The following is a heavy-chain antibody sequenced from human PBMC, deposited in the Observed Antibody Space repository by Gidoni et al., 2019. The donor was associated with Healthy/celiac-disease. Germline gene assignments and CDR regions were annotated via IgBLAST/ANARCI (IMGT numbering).Heavy chain of an antibody. Sequence: EVQLVESGGGLVQPGRSLRLSCAASGFPFDDYAMHVVRQAPGKGLEWVSGISGNSGSIGDADSVKGRFTISRDNAKNSLYLQMNSLRAEDTALYYCAKDMGCSSTSCHYYYYYYGMDVWGQGTTVTVSS. J-gene: IGHJ6*02. V-gene: IGHV3-9*01. CDR3: AKDMGCSSTSCHYYYYYYGMDV. CDR2: ISGNSGSI. D-gene: IGHD2-2*01. CDR1: GFPFDDYA.